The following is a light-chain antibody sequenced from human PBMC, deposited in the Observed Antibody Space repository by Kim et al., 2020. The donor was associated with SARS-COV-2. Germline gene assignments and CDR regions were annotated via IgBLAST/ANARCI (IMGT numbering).Light chain of an antibody. Sequence: QSVLIQPPSASGTPGQRLAISCSGTNSNIGDNPVNWYQQLPGTAPKLLLYSQNQRPSGIPDRFSVSKSGTSASLAIGGLQSEDEAEYYCAAWDHSLNVYVFGTGTKVTVL. V-gene: IGLV1-44*01. CDR1: NSNIGDNP. CDR3: AAWDHSLNVYV. CDR2: SQN. J-gene: IGLJ1*01.